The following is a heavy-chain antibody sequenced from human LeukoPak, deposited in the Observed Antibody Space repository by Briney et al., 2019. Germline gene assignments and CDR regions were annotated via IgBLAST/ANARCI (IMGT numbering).Heavy chain of an antibody. V-gene: IGHV4-39*01. CDR2: IYYSGST. CDR1: GGSISSSSYY. J-gene: IGHJ5*02. Sequence: PSETLSLTCTVSGGSISSSSYYWGWIRQPPGKGLEWIGSIYYSGSTYYNPSLKSRVTISVDTSKNQFSLKLSSVTAADTAVYYCARHRYSSSWYSGNWFDPWGQGTLVTVSS. CDR3: ARHRYSSSWYSGNWFDP. D-gene: IGHD6-13*01.